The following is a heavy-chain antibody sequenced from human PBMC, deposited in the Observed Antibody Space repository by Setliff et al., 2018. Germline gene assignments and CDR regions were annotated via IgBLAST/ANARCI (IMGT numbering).Heavy chain of an antibody. V-gene: IGHV4-59*01. CDR2: IYHNGNT. D-gene: IGHD5-18*01. CDR3: VRDRTAYSYGLDV. CDR1: GGSISPYF. Sequence: SETLSLTCTVSGGSISPYFWSWIRQPPGKGLEWIGYIYHNGNTNFNPSLKTRVTMSVDPSKNQFALNPRSVTAADTAVYYCVRDRTAYSYGLDVWAQGTTVTVS. J-gene: IGHJ6*02.